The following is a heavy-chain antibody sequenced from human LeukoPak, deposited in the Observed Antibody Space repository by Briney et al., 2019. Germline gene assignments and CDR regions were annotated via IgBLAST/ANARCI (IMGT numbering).Heavy chain of an antibody. D-gene: IGHD6-6*01. CDR2: IYYRGGT. V-gene: IGHV4-59*01. CDR1: GGSINNYY. Sequence: SETLSLTCTVSGGSINNYYWSWIRQPPGKGLEWIAYIYYRGGTNYNPSLKSRVTISVDTSKNQFSLKLSFVTAADTAVYYCARGQLLPQDAFDIWGQGTLVTVSS. J-gene: IGHJ3*02. CDR3: ARGQLLPQDAFDI.